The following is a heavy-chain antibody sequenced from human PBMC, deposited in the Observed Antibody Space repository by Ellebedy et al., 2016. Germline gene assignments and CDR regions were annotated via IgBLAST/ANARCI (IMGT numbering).Heavy chain of an antibody. CDR3: AREDDYVWGSYVDY. J-gene: IGHJ4*02. Sequence: GGSLRLSXGASGFTFSGYWMNWVRQAPGKGLEWVANINQDGSEKHYVDSVKGRFTISRDNAKNSLYLQMNSLRAEDTAVYYCAREDDYVWGSYVDYWGQGTLVTVSS. D-gene: IGHD3-16*01. CDR2: INQDGSEK. CDR1: GFTFSGYW. V-gene: IGHV3-7*01.